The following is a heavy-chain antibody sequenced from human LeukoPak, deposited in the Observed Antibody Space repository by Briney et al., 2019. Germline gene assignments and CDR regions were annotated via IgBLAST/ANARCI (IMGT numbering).Heavy chain of an antibody. Sequence: SETLSLTCSVSGGSISSYYWNWIRQPPGKGLELIGYIYYSGSTNYNPSLKSRATISLDTSKNQFSLKLTSVTAADTAVYYCAGGRTSSWYGSLDYWGRGTLVTVSS. V-gene: IGHV4-59*01. CDR3: AGGRTSSWYGSLDY. CDR2: IYYSGST. J-gene: IGHJ4*02. CDR1: GGSISSYY. D-gene: IGHD6-13*01.